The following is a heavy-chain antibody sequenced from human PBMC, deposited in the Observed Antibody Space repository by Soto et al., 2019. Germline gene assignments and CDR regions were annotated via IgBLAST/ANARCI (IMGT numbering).Heavy chain of an antibody. CDR2: IYSGGST. V-gene: IGHV3-53*01. D-gene: IGHD3-10*01. J-gene: IGHJ4*02. Sequence: EVQLVESGGGLIQPGGSLRLSWAASGFTVSSNYMSWVRQAPGKGLEWVSVIYSGGSTYYADSVKGRFTISRDNSKNTLYLQMNSLRAEDTAVYYCARALPKLSFDYWGQGTLVTVSS. CDR1: GFTVSSNY. CDR3: ARALPKLSFDY.